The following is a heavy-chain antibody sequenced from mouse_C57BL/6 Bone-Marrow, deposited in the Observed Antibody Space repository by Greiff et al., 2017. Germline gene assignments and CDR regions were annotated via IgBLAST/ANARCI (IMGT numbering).Heavy chain of an antibody. CDR1: GYTFTSYG. CDR2: IYPRSGNT. J-gene: IGHJ3*01. D-gene: IGHD1-1*01. Sequence: VQGVESGAELARPGASVTLSCKASGYTFTSYGISWVKQRTGQGREWIGEIYPRSGNTYYNEKFKDKATLTADKSSSTAYMELRSLTSEDTSIYFYARPITTVIATPFAYWGQGTLVTVSA. V-gene: IGHV1-81*01. CDR3: ARPITTVIATPFAY.